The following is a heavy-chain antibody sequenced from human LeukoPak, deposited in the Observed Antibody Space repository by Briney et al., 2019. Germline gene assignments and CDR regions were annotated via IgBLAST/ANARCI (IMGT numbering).Heavy chain of an antibody. CDR2: INHSGST. CDR1: GGSFSGYY. J-gene: IGHJ4*02. D-gene: IGHD3-22*01. Sequence: SETLSLTCAVYGGSFSGYYWSWIRQPPGKGLEWIGEINHSGSTYYNPSLKSRVTISVDTSKNQFSLKLSSVTAADTAVYYCARVAPIQDSSGYYHDYWGQGTLVTVSS. V-gene: IGHV4-34*01. CDR3: ARVAPIQDSSGYYHDY.